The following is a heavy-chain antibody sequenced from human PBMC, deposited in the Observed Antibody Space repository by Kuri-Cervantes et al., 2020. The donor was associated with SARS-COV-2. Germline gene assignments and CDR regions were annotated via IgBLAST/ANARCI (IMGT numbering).Heavy chain of an antibody. Sequence: VKVSCKASGGTFSSYAISWVRQAPGQGLEWMGGIIPIFGTANYAQKFQGRVTITADESTSTAYMELSSLRSEDTAVYYCARSEWGDGYNEEYYFDYWGQGTLVTVSS. V-gene: IGHV1-69*01. D-gene: IGHD5-24*01. CDR3: ARSEWGDGYNEEYYFDY. J-gene: IGHJ4*02. CDR2: IIPIFGTA. CDR1: GGTFSSYA.